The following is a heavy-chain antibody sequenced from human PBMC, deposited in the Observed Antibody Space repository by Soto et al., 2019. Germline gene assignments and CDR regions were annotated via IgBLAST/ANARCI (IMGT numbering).Heavy chain of an antibody. V-gene: IGHV1-3*01. CDR2: INAGNGNT. CDR1: GYTFTSYA. CDR3: ARTLVGATPADY. D-gene: IGHD1-26*01. J-gene: IGHJ4*02. Sequence: QVQLVQSGAEVKKPGASVKVSCKASGYTFTSYAMHWVRQAPGQRLEWMGWINAGNGNTKYSQKFQGRVTITRDTSASTAYMELSSLRSEDTAVYFCARTLVGATPADYWGQGTLVTVSS.